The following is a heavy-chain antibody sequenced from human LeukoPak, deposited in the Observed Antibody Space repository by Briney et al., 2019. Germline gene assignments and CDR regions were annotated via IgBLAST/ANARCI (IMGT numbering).Heavy chain of an antibody. CDR1: GGSISSSSYY. Sequence: PSETLSLTCTDSGGSISSSSYYWGWIRQPPGKGLEWIGSIYYSGSTYYNPSLKSRVTISVDTSNNQFSLQLSSVTAADTAVYYCASHRAFYDILTGYYSDAFDIWGQGTMVTVSS. CDR3: ASHRAFYDILTGYYSDAFDI. CDR2: IYYSGST. D-gene: IGHD3-9*01. V-gene: IGHV4-39*01. J-gene: IGHJ3*02.